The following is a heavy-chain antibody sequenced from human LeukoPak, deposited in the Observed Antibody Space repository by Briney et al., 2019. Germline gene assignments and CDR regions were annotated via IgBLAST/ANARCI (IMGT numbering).Heavy chain of an antibody. V-gene: IGHV4-39*01. CDR2: IYYSGGA. CDR3: ARMYSGYEDY. J-gene: IGHJ4*02. Sequence: SDPLSLTCTVSGGSISNNSYYWGWIRRPPGKGLEWIGTIYYSGGAYYNPSLKSRVIVSVDTSKNQFSLKLSSVTAADTTVYYCARMYSGYEDYWGQGTLVTVSS. D-gene: IGHD5-12*01. CDR1: GGSISNNSYY.